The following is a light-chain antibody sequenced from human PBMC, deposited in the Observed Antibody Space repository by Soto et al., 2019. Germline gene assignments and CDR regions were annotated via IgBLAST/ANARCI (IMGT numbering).Light chain of an antibody. Sequence: IEMTQSQSSLSASVGDRGTITCRASQYISIYLNWYQQKPGKAPKVLSSAASSLQSGVPPRFSGSGSGTDFTLTISSLKPEGFATYYCQQSYSRPLTFGGGTNVYIK. CDR1: QYISIY. CDR2: AAS. J-gene: IGKJ4*01. V-gene: IGKV1-39*01. CDR3: QQSYSRPLT.